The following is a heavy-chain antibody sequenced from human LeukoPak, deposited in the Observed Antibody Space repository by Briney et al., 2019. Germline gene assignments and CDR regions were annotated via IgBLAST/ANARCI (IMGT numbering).Heavy chain of an antibody. D-gene: IGHD2-15*01. CDR1: GFTFDDYA. CDR3: AKDIGGYCSGPLDY. CDR2: ISWNSGSI. J-gene: IGHJ4*02. V-gene: IGHV3-9*03. Sequence: GRSLRLSCAASGFTFDDYAMHWVRQAPGKGLEWVSGISWNSGSIGYADSVKGRFTISRGNAKNSLYLQMNSLRAEDMALYYCAKDIGGYCSGPLDYWGQGTLVTDSS.